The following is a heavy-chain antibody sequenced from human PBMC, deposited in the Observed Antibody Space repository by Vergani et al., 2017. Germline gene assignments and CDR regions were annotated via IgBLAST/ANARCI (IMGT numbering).Heavy chain of an antibody. V-gene: IGHV1-69*01. Sequence: QVQLVQSGAEVKKPGSSVKVSCKASGGTFSSYAISWVRQAPGQGLEWMGGIIPIFGTANYAQKFQGRVTVTADASTSTAYMELSSLRSEVTAVYYCARGRFVTTVPTGGYDFCYMDVWGKGTTVTVSS. CDR1: GGTFSSYA. D-gene: IGHD4-17*01. J-gene: IGHJ6*03. CDR2: IIPIFGTA. CDR3: ARGRFVTTVPTGGYDFCYMDV.